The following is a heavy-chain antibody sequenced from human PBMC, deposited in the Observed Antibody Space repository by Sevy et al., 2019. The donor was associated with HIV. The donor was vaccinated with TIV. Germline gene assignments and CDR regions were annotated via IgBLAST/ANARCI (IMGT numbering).Heavy chain of an antibody. J-gene: IGHJ3*02. CDR1: GFTVSSNY. Sequence: GGSLRLSCAASGFTVSSNYMSWVRQAPGKGLEWVSVIYSGGSTYYADSVKGRFTITRDNSKNKMYLQMNSIRAEDTAVYYCARELRIAVAVGAFDIWGQGTMVTVSS. V-gene: IGHV3-53*01. CDR3: ARELRIAVAVGAFDI. D-gene: IGHD6-19*01. CDR2: IYSGGST.